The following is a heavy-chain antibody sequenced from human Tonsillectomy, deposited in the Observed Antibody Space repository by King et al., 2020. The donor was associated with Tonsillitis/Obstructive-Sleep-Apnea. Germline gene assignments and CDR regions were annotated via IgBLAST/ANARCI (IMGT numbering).Heavy chain of an antibody. CDR2: INSDGSST. CDR3: ARDTPNDFWSGLIYYYYYYMDV. V-gene: IGHV3-74*01. Sequence: VQLVESGGGLVQPGGSLRLSCAASGFIFSSYWMHWVRQAPGKGLVWVSRINSDGSSTSYADSVKGRFTISRDNAKNTLYLQMNSLRAEDTAVYYCARDTPNDFWSGLIYYYYYYMDVWGKGTTVTVSS. D-gene: IGHD3-3*01. J-gene: IGHJ6*03. CDR1: GFIFSSYW.